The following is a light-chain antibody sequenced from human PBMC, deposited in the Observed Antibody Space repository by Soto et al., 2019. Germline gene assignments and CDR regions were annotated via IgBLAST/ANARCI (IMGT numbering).Light chain of an antibody. J-gene: IGKJ4*01. CDR1: QSVNNY. Sequence: DIHMTQSPSSLSASIGDRVTITCRAGQSVNNYLTWYQQKPGKAPQLLIYTASSLQSGVPSRFSGSGSGTDFTLTITSLPPEDVANYYCQHIYGTGLTFGGGTKVEIK. CDR2: TAS. CDR3: QHIYGTGLT. V-gene: IGKV1-39*01.